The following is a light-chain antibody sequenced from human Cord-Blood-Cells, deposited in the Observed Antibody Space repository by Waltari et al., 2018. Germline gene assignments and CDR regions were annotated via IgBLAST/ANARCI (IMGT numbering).Light chain of an antibody. V-gene: IGLV2-23*02. CDR3: CSYAGSKGVV. CDR2: EVS. CDR1: SSDVGSDNL. J-gene: IGLJ2*01. Sequence: QSALTRPASVSGSPGQSITIPCTGTSSDVGSDNLVSWYQQHPGKDPKLMIYEVSKRPAGVSNRFSGSKSGNTASLTISGLQAEDEADYYCCSYAGSKGVVCGGGTKLTVL.